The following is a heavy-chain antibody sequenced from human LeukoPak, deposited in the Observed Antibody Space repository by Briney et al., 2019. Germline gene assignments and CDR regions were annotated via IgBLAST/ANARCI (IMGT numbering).Heavy chain of an antibody. V-gene: IGHV5-51*01. CDR2: IYPGDSDT. D-gene: IGHD1-26*01. CDR3: ARHLSVVGVTQSAFDI. J-gene: IGHJ3*02. CDR1: GYSFTTYW. Sequence: GESLQISCKGSGYSFTTYWIGWVRQMPGKGLDWMGIIYPGDSDTRYSPSFQGQVTISADKSISTAYLQWSSLRASDTAIYYCARHLSVVGVTQSAFDIWGQGTMVTVSS.